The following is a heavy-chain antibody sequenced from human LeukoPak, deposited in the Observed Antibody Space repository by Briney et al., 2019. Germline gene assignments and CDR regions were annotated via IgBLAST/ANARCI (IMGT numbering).Heavy chain of an antibody. CDR2: ISSSSSDI. CDR3: ARASSKQLAGYLPDGFDI. D-gene: IGHD3-9*01. CDR1: GFTFSSFS. V-gene: IGHV3-21*01. Sequence: GGSLRLSCAVSGFTFSSFSMNWVRQAPGKGLEWVSSISSSSSDIYYADSVRARFTTSRDNAKNSLSLQMDSLRADDAAVYYCARASSKQLAGYLPDGFDIWGQGTMVTVSS. J-gene: IGHJ3*02.